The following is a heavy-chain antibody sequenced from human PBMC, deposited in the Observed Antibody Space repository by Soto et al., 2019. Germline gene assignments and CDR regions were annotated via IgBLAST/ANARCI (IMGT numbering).Heavy chain of an antibody. V-gene: IGHV4-34*01. CDR2: INHSGST. J-gene: IGHJ3*02. CDR3: AIRREGDAFDI. Sequence: SSETLSLTCAVYGGSFSGYDWSRIRQPPGKGLEWIGEINHSGSTNYNPSLKSRVTISVDTSKNQFSLKLSSVTAADTAVYYCAIRREGDAFDIWGRGTMVTLSS. D-gene: IGHD1-26*01. CDR1: GGSFSGYD.